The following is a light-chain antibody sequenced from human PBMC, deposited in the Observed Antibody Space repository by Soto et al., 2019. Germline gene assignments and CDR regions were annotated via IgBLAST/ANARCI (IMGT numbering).Light chain of an antibody. V-gene: IGKV1-33*01. J-gene: IGKJ5*01. CDR3: QQYDNLPLI. CDR2: DAS. CDR1: QDIRKY. Sequence: IQLHQSPSSLSASVGDRVTITCQATQDIRKYLNWYQQKPGKASKLLIYDASSLETGVPSRFSGSGSGTDFTFTISSLQPEDFATYYCQQYDNLPLIFGQGTRLEIK.